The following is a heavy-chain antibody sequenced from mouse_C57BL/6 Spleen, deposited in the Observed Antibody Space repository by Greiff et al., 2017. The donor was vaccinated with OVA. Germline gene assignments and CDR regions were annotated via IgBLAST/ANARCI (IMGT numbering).Heavy chain of an antibody. V-gene: IGHV1-59*01. CDR1: GYTFTSYW. CDR2: IDPSDSYT. CDR3: ARSRYYGSSCY. Sequence: VQLQQPGAELVRPGTSVKLSCKASGYTFTSYWMHWVKQRPGQGLEWIGVIDPSDSYTNYNQKFKGKATLTVDTSSSTAYMQLSSLTSEDSAVYYCARSRYYGSSCYWGQGTTLTVSS. J-gene: IGHJ2*01. D-gene: IGHD1-1*01.